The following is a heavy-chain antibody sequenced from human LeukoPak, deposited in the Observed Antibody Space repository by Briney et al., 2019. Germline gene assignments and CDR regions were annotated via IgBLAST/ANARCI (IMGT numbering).Heavy chain of an antibody. D-gene: IGHD2-2*01. CDR3: AADTVEPYYFDY. V-gene: IGHV1-58*01. Sequence: SVKVSCTASGFTFTSSAVRWVRQARGQRLEWIGWIVVGSDNTNYAQKFQERVTITRDMSTSTAYMELSSLRSGDTAVYYCAADTVEPYYFDYWGQGTLVTVSS. J-gene: IGHJ4*02. CDR2: IVVGSDNT. CDR1: GFTFTSSA.